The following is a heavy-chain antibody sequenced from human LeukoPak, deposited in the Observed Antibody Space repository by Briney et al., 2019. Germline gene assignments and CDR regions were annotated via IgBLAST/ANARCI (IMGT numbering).Heavy chain of an antibody. D-gene: IGHD6-19*01. CDR3: AKCSSSGWYGDY. CDR1: GFTFSRYW. Sequence: GGSLRLSCAASGFTFSRYWMHWVRQARGKGLVWVSRINGDGSTTSYADSVKGGFTISRDNAKNTLYLQMNSLRAEDTAVYYCAKCSSSGWYGDYWGQGTLVTVSS. V-gene: IGHV3-74*01. J-gene: IGHJ4*02. CDR2: INGDGSTT.